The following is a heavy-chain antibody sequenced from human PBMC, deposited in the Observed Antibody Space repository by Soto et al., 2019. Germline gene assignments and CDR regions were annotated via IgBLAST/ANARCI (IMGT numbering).Heavy chain of an antibody. CDR3: ARDRGGSHFYGMDV. V-gene: IGHV3-21*01. D-gene: IGHD1-26*01. CDR1: GFTFSSYS. Sequence: EVQLVESGGGLVKPGGSLRLSCAASGFTFSSYSMNWVRQAPGKGLEWVSSISSSSSYIYYADSVKGRFTISRDNAKNSLYLQMNSLRAEDTAVYYCARDRGGSHFYGMDVWGQGTTVTVSS. J-gene: IGHJ6*02. CDR2: ISSSSSYI.